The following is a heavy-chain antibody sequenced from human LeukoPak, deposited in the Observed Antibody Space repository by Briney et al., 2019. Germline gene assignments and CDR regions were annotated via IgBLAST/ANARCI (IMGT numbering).Heavy chain of an antibody. CDR3: ARDSGRLTGNAYRGWFDP. V-gene: IGHV4-39*07. J-gene: IGHJ5*02. CDR1: GGSISSSSYY. D-gene: IGHD3-10*01. Sequence: SETLSLTCTVSGGSISSSSYYWGWIRQPPGKGLEWIGSIYYSGSTHYNPSLKSRVTISVDTSKNQFSLKLSSVTAADTAVYYCARDSGRLTGNAYRGWFDPWGQGTLVTVSS. CDR2: IYYSGST.